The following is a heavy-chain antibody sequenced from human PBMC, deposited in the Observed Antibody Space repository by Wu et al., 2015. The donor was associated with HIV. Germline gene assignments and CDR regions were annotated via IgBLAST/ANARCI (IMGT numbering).Heavy chain of an antibody. J-gene: IGHJ4*02. CDR2: INPNSGGT. V-gene: IGHV1-2*02. D-gene: IGHD3-3*01. Sequence: QSGAVMRKPGASVKVSCQASGYTFTDYYIHWVRQAPGQGLEWMGWINPNSGGTNYAQKFQGRVTLTRDTSIGTAYMELSRLTSDDTAVYYCARGDYANYDFWSAYPSYWGQGTLVTVSS. CDR3: ARGDYANYDFWSAYPSY. CDR1: GYTFTDYY.